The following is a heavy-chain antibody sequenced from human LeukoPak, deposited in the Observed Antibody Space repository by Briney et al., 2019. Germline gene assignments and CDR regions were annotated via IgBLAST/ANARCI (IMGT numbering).Heavy chain of an antibody. J-gene: IGHJ4*02. Sequence: PSETLSLTCTVAGGSISSYYWSWIRQPAGKGLEWIGRIYTSGSTNYNPSLKSRVTMSVDTSKNQFSLKLSSVTAADTAVYFCTRDREHGTQDSWGQGTLVTVS. D-gene: IGHD1-26*01. CDR1: GGSISSYY. CDR2: IYTSGST. CDR3: TRDREHGTQDS. V-gene: IGHV4-4*07.